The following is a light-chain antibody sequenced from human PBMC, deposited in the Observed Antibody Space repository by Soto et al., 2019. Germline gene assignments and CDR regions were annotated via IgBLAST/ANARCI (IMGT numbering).Light chain of an antibody. J-gene: IGKJ1*01. CDR2: DAS. Sequence: DIQMTQSPSTLSASVGDRATITCRASQSISIWLAWYQQKPGKAPNLLIYDASSLESGVPSRFSGSGSGTEFTLTISSLQPDDFATYYCQQYNTYGTFGQGTKVDIK. CDR1: QSISIW. CDR3: QQYNTYGT. V-gene: IGKV1-5*01.